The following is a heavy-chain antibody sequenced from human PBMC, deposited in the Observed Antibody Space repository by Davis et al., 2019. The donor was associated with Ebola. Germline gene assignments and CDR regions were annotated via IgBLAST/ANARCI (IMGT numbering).Heavy chain of an antibody. V-gene: IGHV6-1*01. Sequence: PSETLSLTCAISGDSVSGSSGAWNWIRQSPSRGLEWLGRTYYSSKWYDGYAESVKSRINISPDTAKNQFSLHLNSVTPEDTAVYYCARGWLRSGLDVWGKGAAVTVSS. CDR2: TYYSSKWYD. D-gene: IGHD5-12*01. CDR1: GDSVSGSSGA. CDR3: ARGWLRSGLDV. J-gene: IGHJ6*04.